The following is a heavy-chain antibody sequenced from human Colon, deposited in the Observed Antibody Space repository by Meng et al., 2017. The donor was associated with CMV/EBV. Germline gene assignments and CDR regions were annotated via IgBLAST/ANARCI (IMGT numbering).Heavy chain of an antibody. V-gene: IGHV3-74*01. CDR3: VRGTDRWPGVDY. Sequence: VHLVGRGRLMVQPCASLTFPCSPFGITFRNYWMHWVRQAPGEGLVWVSRISNDDPTINYADSVKGRFTISRDTAMLYLEMNSLRAEDTAVYYCVRGTDRWPGVDYWGQGTLVTVSS. J-gene: IGHJ4*02. CDR2: ISNDDPTI. CDR1: GITFRNYW.